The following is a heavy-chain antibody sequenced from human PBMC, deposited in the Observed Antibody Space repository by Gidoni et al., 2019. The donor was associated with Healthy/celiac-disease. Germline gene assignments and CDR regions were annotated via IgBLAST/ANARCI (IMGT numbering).Heavy chain of an antibody. V-gene: IGHV4-30-4*01. J-gene: IGHJ4*02. CDR3: AREIAARPFYFDY. Sequence: HVQLQESGPGLVKPSQTLSLTCTVPGGSISSGDYYWSWIRQPPGKGLEWIGYIYYSGSTYYNPSLKSRVTISVDTSKNQFSLKLSSLTAADTAVYYCAREIAARPFYFDYWGQGTLVTVSS. D-gene: IGHD6-6*01. CDR1: GGSISSGDYY. CDR2: IYYSGST.